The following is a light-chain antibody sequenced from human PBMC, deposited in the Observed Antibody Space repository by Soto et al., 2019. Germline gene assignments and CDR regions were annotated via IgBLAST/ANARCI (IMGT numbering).Light chain of an antibody. CDR1: NSDVGAYNY. CDR2: DVS. Sequence: QSALTQPASVSGSPGQSITISCTGSNSDVGAYNYVSWYQQHPGKAPKLMIYDVSSRPSGVSNRFSGSKSGNTASLTISGLQAEDEVDYYCSSYKTGSPLWVFGGGTQLTVL. V-gene: IGLV2-14*01. CDR3: SSYKTGSPLWV. J-gene: IGLJ3*02.